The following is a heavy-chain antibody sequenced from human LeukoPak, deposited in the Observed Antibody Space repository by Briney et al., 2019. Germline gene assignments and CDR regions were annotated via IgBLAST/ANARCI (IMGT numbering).Heavy chain of an antibody. CDR1: GFIFSTYS. V-gene: IGHV3-48*04. D-gene: IGHD3-22*01. Sequence: GGSLRLSCAASGFIFSTYSIDWVRQAPGKGLEWISYISSSSSTIDFADSVKGRFTISRDNARNSVYLQMNSLRAEDTAVYYCARVHTSSYAADLWGQGTLVTVSS. CDR2: ISSSSSTI. CDR3: ARVHTSSYAADL. J-gene: IGHJ5*02.